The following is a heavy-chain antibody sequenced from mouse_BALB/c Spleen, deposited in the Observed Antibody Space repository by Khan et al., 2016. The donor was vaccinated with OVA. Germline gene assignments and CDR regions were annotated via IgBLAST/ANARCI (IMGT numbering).Heavy chain of an antibody. Sequence: QVQLKESGPGLVAPSQSLSITCTVSGFSLTSYCVYWVRQPPGKGLVWLGVIWAGGSTNYNSALMTSLSISKDNSNSQVFLKMNSLQTDDTAMYYCDRLEDIWGQGTTLTVSS. CDR1: GFSLTSYC. D-gene: IGHD1-3*01. J-gene: IGHJ2*01. V-gene: IGHV2-9*02. CDR3: DRLEDI. CDR2: IWAGGST.